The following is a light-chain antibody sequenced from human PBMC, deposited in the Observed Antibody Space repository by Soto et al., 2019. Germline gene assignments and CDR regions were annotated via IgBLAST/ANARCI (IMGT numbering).Light chain of an antibody. V-gene: IGKV4-1*01. Sequence: DIVMTQSPDSLAVSLGERATINYKSSQSVLYSSNNKNYLAWYQQKPGQPPKLLIYWASTRESGVPDRFSGSGSGTDFTLTISSLQAEDVAVYYCQQYYSTPYTFGQGTKLELK. CDR3: QQYYSTPYT. J-gene: IGKJ2*01. CDR1: QSVLYSSNNKNY. CDR2: WAS.